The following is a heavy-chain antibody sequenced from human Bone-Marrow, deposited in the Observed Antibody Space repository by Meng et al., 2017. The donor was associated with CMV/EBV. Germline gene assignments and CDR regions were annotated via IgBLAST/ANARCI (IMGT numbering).Heavy chain of an antibody. CDR1: GFTFSSYW. D-gene: IGHD2-8*01. V-gene: IGHV3-7*01. CDR2: IKQDGSEK. J-gene: IGHJ4*02. Sequence: GESLKISCAASGFTFSSYWMSWVRQAPGKGLEWVANIKQDGSEKYYVDSVKGRFTISRDNAKNSLYLQMNSLRAEDTAVYFCARVPEWCMTCFDYWGQGTLVTVSS. CDR3: ARVPEWCMTCFDY.